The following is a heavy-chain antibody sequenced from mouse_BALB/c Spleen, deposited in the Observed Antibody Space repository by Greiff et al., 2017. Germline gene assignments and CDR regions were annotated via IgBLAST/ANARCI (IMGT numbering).Heavy chain of an antibody. CDR1: GFTFSSFG. D-gene: IGHD2-4*01. CDR2: ISSGSSTI. CDR3: ARPDFYYAMDY. Sequence: DVKLVESGGGLVQPGGSRKLSCAASGFTFSSFGMHWVRQAPEKGLEWVAYISSGSSTIYYADTVKGRFTISRDNPKNTLFLQMTSLRSEDTAMYYCARPDFYYAMDYWGQGTSVTVSS. V-gene: IGHV5-17*02. J-gene: IGHJ4*01.